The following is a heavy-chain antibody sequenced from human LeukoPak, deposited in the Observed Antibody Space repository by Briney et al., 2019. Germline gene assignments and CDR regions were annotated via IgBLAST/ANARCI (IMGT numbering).Heavy chain of an antibody. D-gene: IGHD6-13*01. CDR2: ISSSSSYI. V-gene: IGHV3-21*01. J-gene: IGHJ6*04. CDR3: ARPRTPRGSSLRIAAAPGV. CDR1: GFTFSSYS. Sequence: GGSLRLSCAASGFTFSSYSMNWVRQAPGKGLEWVSSISSSSSYIYYADSVKGRFTISRDNAKNSLYLQMNSLRAEDTAVYYCARPRTPRGSSLRIAAAPGVWGKGTTVTVSS.